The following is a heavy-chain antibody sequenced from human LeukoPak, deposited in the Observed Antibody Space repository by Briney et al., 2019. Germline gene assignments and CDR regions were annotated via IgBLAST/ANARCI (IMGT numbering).Heavy chain of an antibody. CDR2: INHSGST. J-gene: IGHJ6*03. CDR1: GGSFSGYY. D-gene: IGHD2-15*01. CDR3: ARGRTTRPYYYYYYMDV. Sequence: SETLSLTCAVYGGSFSGYYWSWIRQPPGKGLEWIGEINHSGSTNYNPSLKSRVTISVDTSKNQFSLKLSSVTAADTAVYYCARGRTTRPYYYYYYMDVWGKGTTVTVSS. V-gene: IGHV4-34*01.